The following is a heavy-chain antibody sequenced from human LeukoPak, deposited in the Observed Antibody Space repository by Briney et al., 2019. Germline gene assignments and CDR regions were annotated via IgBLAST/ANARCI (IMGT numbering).Heavy chain of an antibody. Sequence: PGGSLRLSCAASGFTFSSYAMSWVRQAPGKGLEWVSAISGSGGSTYYADSVKGRFTISRDNSKNTLYLQMNSLRAEDTAVYYCAKVSIAAAGTGYYYGMDVWGQGTPVTVSS. V-gene: IGHV3-23*01. D-gene: IGHD6-13*01. CDR2: ISGSGGST. CDR1: GFTFSSYA. CDR3: AKVSIAAAGTGYYYGMDV. J-gene: IGHJ6*02.